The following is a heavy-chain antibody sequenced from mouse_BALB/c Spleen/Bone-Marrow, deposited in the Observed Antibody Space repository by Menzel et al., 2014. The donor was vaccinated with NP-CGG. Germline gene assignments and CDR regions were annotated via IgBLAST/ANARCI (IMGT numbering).Heavy chain of an antibody. CDR3: IRGEVQAVDY. CDR2: IDPSDSYT. CDR1: GYTFTSYW. J-gene: IGHJ4*01. D-gene: IGHD2-14*01. V-gene: IGHV1S127*01. Sequence: VQLQQSGAELVKPGASVKMSCKASGYTFTSYWMHWVKQRPGQGLEWIGVIDPSDSYTSYNQKFKGKATLTVDTSSSTAYIQLSSLTSEDSAVYYCIRGEVQAVDYWGQGTSVTVSS.